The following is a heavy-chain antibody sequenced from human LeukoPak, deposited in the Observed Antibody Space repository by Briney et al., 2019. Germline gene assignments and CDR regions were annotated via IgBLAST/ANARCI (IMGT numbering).Heavy chain of an antibody. J-gene: IGHJ2*01. V-gene: IGHV3-33*08. CDR1: GFTFSSYG. CDR3: ARAGTVPRVWYFDL. D-gene: IGHD3-10*01. CDR2: IWYDGSNK. Sequence: GGSLRLSCAASGFTFSSYGMHWVRQAPGKGLEWVAVIWYDGSNKYYADSVKGRFTISRDNSKNTLYLQMNSLRAEDTAVYYCARAGTVPRVWYFDLWGRGTLVTVSS.